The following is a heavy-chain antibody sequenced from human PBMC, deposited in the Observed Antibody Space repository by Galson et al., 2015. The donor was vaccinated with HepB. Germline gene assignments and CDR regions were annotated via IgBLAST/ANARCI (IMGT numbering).Heavy chain of an antibody. D-gene: IGHD3-10*01. V-gene: IGHV1-24*01. Sequence: SVKVSCKVSGSTLNELSIHWVRQAPGKGLEWVGGFDPEEGETIYAQKFQDTLTMTEDTSTDTVYMELTSLASEDTAIYFCVGSGDFHASYLWGQGTMVTVSS. CDR3: VGSGDFHASYL. CDR1: GSTLNELS. CDR2: FDPEEGET. J-gene: IGHJ3*01.